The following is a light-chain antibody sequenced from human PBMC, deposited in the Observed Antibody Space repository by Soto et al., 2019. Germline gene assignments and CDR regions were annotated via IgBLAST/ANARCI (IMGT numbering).Light chain of an antibody. CDR1: QGISSW. V-gene: IGKV1-12*01. CDR3: QQANSFPLT. Sequence: DIQMTQSPSSVSASVGDRVTITCRASQGISSWLAWNQQKPGKAPKVLLYASCSLQCGVPSRFGGSGSGAEFTLTISSLQPEDFATYYCQQANSFPLTFGGGTRVEIK. CDR2: ASC. J-gene: IGKJ4*01.